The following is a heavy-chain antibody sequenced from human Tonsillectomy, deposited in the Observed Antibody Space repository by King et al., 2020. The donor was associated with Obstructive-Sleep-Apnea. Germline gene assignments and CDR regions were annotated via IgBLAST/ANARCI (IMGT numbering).Heavy chain of an antibody. CDR1: GFTFSTYS. D-gene: IGHD3-3*01. Sequence: VQLVESGGGLVQPGGSLRLSCVASGFTFSTYSMNWVRQAPGKGLEWISYISSSSSTTYYADSLKGRFTISRDNAKNSLYLQMNSLRAEDTAVYYCVNNYDFWSGYYPYGMDVWGQGTTVTVSS. V-gene: IGHV3-48*04. J-gene: IGHJ6*02. CDR2: ISSSSSTT. CDR3: VNNYDFWSGYYPYGMDV.